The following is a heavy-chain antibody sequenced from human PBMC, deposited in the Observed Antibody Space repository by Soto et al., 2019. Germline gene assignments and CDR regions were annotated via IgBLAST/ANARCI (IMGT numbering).Heavy chain of an antibody. CDR2: ISSSSSTI. CDR3: ARVCRSYGYLRDYYYMDV. V-gene: IGHV3-48*01. D-gene: IGHD5-18*01. J-gene: IGHJ6*03. CDR1: GFTFSRYS. Sequence: VGSLILSCAASGFTFSRYSMNWVRQAPGKGLEWVSYISSSSSTIYYADSVKGRFTISRDNAKNSLYLQMNSLRAEDTAVYYCARVCRSYGYLRDYYYMDVWGKGTTVTVSS.